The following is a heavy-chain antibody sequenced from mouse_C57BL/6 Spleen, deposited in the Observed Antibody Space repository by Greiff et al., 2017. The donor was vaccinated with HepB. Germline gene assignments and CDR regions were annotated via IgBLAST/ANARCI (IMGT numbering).Heavy chain of an antibody. CDR1: GYTFTSYW. CDR2: IYPSDSET. CDR3: ARNSKSNWYFDV. V-gene: IGHV1-61*01. Sequence: QVQLQQPGAELVRPGSSVKLSCKASGYTFTSYWMDWVKQRPGQGLEWIGNIYPSDSETHYNQKFKDKATLTVDKSSSTAYMQLSSLTSEDSAVYYCARNSKSNWYFDVWGTGTTVTVSS. J-gene: IGHJ1*03. D-gene: IGHD2-5*01.